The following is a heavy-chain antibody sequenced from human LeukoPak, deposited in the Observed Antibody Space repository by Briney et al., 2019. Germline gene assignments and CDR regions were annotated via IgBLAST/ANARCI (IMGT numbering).Heavy chain of an antibody. D-gene: IGHD6-13*01. CDR2: IKQDGSEK. CDR3: ARAPAAAGIYYYYYMDV. V-gene: IGHV3-7*03. CDR1: GFTFSSYW. Sequence: AGGSLRLSCAASGFTFSSYWMSWVRQAPGKGLEWVANIKQDGSEKYYVDSVKGRFTISRDNAKNSLYLQMNSLRAEDTALYYCARAPAAAGIYYYYYMDVWGKGTTVTVSS. J-gene: IGHJ6*03.